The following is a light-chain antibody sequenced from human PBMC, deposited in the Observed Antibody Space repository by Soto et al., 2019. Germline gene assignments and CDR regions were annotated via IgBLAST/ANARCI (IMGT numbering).Light chain of an antibody. CDR2: DAS. CDR3: QQYDNLPLT. CDR1: QDISNY. V-gene: IGKV1-33*01. J-gene: IGKJ4*01. Sequence: DIQMTQSPSSLSASVGDRVTITCQASQDISNYLNWYQQKPGKAPKLLIYDASNLGTGVPSRFSGSGSGTDFTLTIRSLQPEDVATYYCQQYDNLPLTFGGGTKVEIE.